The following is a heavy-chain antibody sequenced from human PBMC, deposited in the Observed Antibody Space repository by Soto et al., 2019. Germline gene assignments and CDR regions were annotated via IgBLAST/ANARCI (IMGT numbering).Heavy chain of an antibody. CDR2: ISYDGSNK. CDR3: ASTMDV. J-gene: IGHJ6*02. CDR1: GFTISSYA. V-gene: IGHV3-30-3*01. Sequence: QVQLVESGGGVVQPGRSLRLSCAASGFTISSYAMHWVRQAPGKGLEWVAVISYDGSNKYYADSVKGRFTISRDNSKNTLYLQMNSLRDKDTAVYYCASTMDVWGQGTTVTVSS.